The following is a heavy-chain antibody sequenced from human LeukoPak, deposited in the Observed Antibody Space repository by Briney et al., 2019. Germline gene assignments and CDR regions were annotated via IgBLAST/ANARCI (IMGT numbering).Heavy chain of an antibody. V-gene: IGHV4-61*02. D-gene: IGHD4-23*01. CDR1: GGSISSAGYC. CDR3: ARERDYGGTFDY. CDR2: IYASGST. Sequence: SQTLSLTCSVSGGSISSAGYCWSWIRQPAGKGVEWIGRIYASGSTNYNPSLRGRVTISVDASKNQISLKLTSVTATDTAVYHCARERDYGGTFDYWGQGTLVTVSS. J-gene: IGHJ4*02.